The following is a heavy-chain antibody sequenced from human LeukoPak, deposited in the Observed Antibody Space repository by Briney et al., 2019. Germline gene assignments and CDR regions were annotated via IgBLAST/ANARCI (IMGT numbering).Heavy chain of an antibody. J-gene: IGHJ4*02. CDR3: ASEAGSGYDYWKLFDY. Sequence: PAGSLRLSCEASGFTFSNYCMHCVRQAPGKGLVWVSRINSDGSSTTYADSVKGRFTISRDNGKNTLYLQMNSLRAEDTAVYYCASEAGSGYDYWKLFDYWGQGTLVTVSS. CDR1: GFTFSNYC. V-gene: IGHV3-74*01. CDR2: INSDGSST. D-gene: IGHD5-12*01.